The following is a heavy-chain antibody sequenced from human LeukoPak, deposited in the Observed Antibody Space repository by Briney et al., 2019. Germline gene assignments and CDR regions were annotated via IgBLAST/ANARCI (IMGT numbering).Heavy chain of an antibody. J-gene: IGHJ4*02. D-gene: IGHD1-1*01. CDR1: GGSISAYY. V-gene: IGHV4-59*01. Sequence: SETLSLTCTVSGGSISAYYWNRIRQPPGKGLEWIGYIYYSGSTNYNPSLRSRVTMSVDTSKNQFSLNLSSVTAADTAVYYCARVASWPTGTDYWGQGTLVTVSS. CDR3: ARVASWPTGTDY. CDR2: IYYSGST.